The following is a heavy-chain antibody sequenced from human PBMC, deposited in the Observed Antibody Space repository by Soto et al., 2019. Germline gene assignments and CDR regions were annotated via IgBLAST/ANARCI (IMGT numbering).Heavy chain of an antibody. V-gene: IGHV4-30-2*01. J-gene: IGHJ5*02. CDR2: TYHSGNP. Sequence: QLQLQESGSRLVKSSETLSLTCAVSGDTISTGGYSWAWIRQPPGKPLEWIGHTYHSGNPYYNPSLKSRVIXXXXRXXXXXXXXXXXXXXAXXXXXXXAXETYGDYVGYFDPWGQGTLVTVSS. CDR3: AXETYGDYVGYFDP. D-gene: IGHD4-17*01. CDR1: GDTISTGGYS.